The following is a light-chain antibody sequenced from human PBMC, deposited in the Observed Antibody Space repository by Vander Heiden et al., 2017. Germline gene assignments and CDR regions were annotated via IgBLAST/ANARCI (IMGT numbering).Light chain of an antibody. CDR3: QQYNTYPSIT. V-gene: IGKV1-5*03. J-gene: IGKJ5*01. CDR1: QNVSRW. CDR2: KAS. Sequence: DIEMTQSPSTLSASVGDRVTIICRASQNVSRWLSWFQQKPGKAPKVLIYKASTLKRGVPSRFSGGGSGTEFTLTISSLQPDDFATYYCQQYNTYPSITFGQGTRLDIK.